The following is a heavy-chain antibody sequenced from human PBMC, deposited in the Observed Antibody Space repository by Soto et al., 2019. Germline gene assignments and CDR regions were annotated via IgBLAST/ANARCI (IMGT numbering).Heavy chain of an antibody. J-gene: IGHJ3*02. CDR2: ISAYNGNT. V-gene: IGHV1-18*04. CDR1: GYTFTSYG. CDR3: ARDPPRIAVAGTRAFDI. Sequence: QVQLVQSGAEVKKPGASVKVSCKASGYTFTSYGISWVRQAPGQVLEWMGWISAYNGNTNYAQKLQGRVTMTTDTSTRTAYMELRSLRSDDTAVYYCARDPPRIAVAGTRAFDIWGQGTMVTVSS. D-gene: IGHD6-19*01.